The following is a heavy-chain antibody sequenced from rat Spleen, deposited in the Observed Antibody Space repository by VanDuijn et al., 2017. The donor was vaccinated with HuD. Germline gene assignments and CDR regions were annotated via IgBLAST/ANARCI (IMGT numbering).Heavy chain of an antibody. Sequence: EVQLVESGGGLVQPGRSLKLSCAASGFTFSDYGVAWVRQAPTKGLEWVATISSDGRRNYYRDSVKGRFTISRDNVKSTLYLQMDSLRSEDTATYYCARAGYLRDWYFDFWGPGTMVTVSS. J-gene: IGHJ1*01. CDR1: GFTFSDYG. V-gene: IGHV5-29*01. CDR2: ISSDGRRN. CDR3: ARAGYLRDWYFDF. D-gene: IGHD2-2*01.